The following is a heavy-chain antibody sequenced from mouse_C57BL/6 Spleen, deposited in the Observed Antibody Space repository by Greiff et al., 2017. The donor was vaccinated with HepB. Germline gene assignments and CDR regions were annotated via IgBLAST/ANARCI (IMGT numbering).Heavy chain of an antibody. Sequence: VQLVESGPELVKPGASVKISCKASGYAFSSSWMNWVKQRPGKGLEWIGRIYPGDGDTNYNGKFKGKATLTADKSSSTAYMQLSSLTSEDSAVYFCASCSSLFYYAMDYWGQGTSVTVSS. CDR2: IYPGDGDT. J-gene: IGHJ4*01. D-gene: IGHD6-1*01. CDR1: GYAFSSSW. V-gene: IGHV1-82*01. CDR3: ASCSSLFYYAMDY.